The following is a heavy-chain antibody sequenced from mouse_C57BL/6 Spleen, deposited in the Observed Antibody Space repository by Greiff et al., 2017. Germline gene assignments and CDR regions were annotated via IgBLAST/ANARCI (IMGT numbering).Heavy chain of an antibody. CDR1: GFTFSDYG. V-gene: IGHV5-17*01. J-gene: IGHJ2*01. CDR3: ARPYYGNFVYFDY. D-gene: IGHD2-10*01. CDR2: ISSGSSTI. Sequence: EVQGVESGGGLVKPGGSLKLSCAASGFTFSDYGMHWVRQAPEKGLEWVAYISSGSSTIYYADTVKGRFTLSRDNAKNTLFLQMTSLRAEDTAMFYCARPYYGNFVYFDYWGQGTTLTVSS.